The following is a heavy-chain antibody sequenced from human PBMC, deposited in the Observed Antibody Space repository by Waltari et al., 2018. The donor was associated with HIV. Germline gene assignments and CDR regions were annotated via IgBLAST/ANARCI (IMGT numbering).Heavy chain of an antibody. V-gene: IGHV1-2*06. CDR2: DNHNSGGT. D-gene: IGHD4-4*01. Sequence: QVQLVQSGAEVTEPGAAVKVSCTTPASTTNGACLPWEPQAPGQGPEWMLPDNHNSGGTNYAQKVHGRVTMTTDTSISTHYRELSRLRSDDTAVYSAATVRDYMQYKLFADLNYGMDRSGQGTTVTVS. CDR3: ATVRDYMQYKLFADLNYGMDR. CDR1: ASTTNGAC. J-gene: IGHJ6*02.